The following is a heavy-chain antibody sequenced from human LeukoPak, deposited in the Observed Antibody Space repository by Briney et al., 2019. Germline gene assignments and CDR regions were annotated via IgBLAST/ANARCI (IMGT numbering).Heavy chain of an antibody. Sequence: ASVKVSCKASGYTFTSYGISWVRQAPGQGPEWMGWISAYNGNTNYAQKLQGRVTMTTDTSTSTAYMELRSLRSDDTAVYYCARDGSSGSGSYSPFDYWGQGTLVTVSS. CDR2: ISAYNGNT. D-gene: IGHD3-10*01. V-gene: IGHV1-18*01. CDR1: GYTFTSYG. CDR3: ARDGSSGSGSYSPFDY. J-gene: IGHJ4*02.